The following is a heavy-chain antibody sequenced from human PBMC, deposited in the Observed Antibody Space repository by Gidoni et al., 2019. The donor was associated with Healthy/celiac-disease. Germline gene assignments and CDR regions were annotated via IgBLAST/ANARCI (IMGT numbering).Heavy chain of an antibody. CDR2: IIPIFGTA. J-gene: IGHJ1*01. Sequence: QVQLVQSGAEVKKPGSSVKVSCKASGGTFSSYAISWVRQATGQGLEWMGGIIPIFGTANYAQKFQGRGTITADESTSTAYMELSSLRSEDTAVYYCAREPDCSGGSCPDEYFQHWGQGTLVTVSS. V-gene: IGHV1-69*01. CDR1: GGTFSSYA. D-gene: IGHD2-15*01. CDR3: AREPDCSGGSCPDEYFQH.